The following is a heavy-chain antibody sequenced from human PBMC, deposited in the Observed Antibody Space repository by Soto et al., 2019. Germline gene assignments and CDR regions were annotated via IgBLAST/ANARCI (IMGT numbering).Heavy chain of an antibody. Sequence: QVQLVESGGGVVQPGRSLRLACAASGFTFSSYGMHWVRQAPGKGLEWVAVISYAGSNKYYADSVKGRFTISRDNSKNTLYLQMNSLRAEDTAVYYCANGGFEIFGVDWPGYYYGMDVWGQGTTVTVSS. J-gene: IGHJ6*02. CDR3: ANGGFEIFGVDWPGYYYGMDV. V-gene: IGHV3-30*18. D-gene: IGHD3-3*01. CDR2: ISYAGSNK. CDR1: GFTFSSYG.